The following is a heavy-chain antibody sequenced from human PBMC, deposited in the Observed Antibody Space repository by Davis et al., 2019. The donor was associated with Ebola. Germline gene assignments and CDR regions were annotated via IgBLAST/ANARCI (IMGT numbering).Heavy chain of an antibody. Sequence: MPSETLSLTCAVYGGSFSGYYWSWIRQPPGKGLEWIGEINHSGSTNYNPSLKSRVTISVDTSKNQFSLKLGSVTAADTAAYYCARRSIAAPFDYWGQGTLVTVSS. CDR1: GGSFSGYY. CDR3: ARRSIAAPFDY. J-gene: IGHJ4*02. CDR2: INHSGST. V-gene: IGHV4-34*01. D-gene: IGHD6-6*01.